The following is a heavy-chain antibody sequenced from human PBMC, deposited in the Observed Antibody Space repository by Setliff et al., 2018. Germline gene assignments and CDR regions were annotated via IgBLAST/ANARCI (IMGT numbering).Heavy chain of an antibody. CDR3: AKVNNRFWSGYYPYYYGMDV. CDR1: GFTFSSYW. Sequence: PGGSLRLSCAASGFTFSSYWMSWVRQAPGKGLEWVANIKQDGSEKYYVDSVKGRFTISRDNSKNTLYLQMNSLRAEDTAVYYCAKVNNRFWSGYYPYYYGMDVWGQGTTVTVS. J-gene: IGHJ6*02. D-gene: IGHD3-3*01. V-gene: IGHV3-7*03. CDR2: IKQDGSEK.